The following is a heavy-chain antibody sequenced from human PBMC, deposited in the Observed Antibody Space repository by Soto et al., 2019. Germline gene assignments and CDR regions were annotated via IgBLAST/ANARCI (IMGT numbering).Heavy chain of an antibody. CDR3: ASGLVEYSSSWYDY. J-gene: IGHJ5*01. CDR1: GFTFSNSW. V-gene: IGHV3-74*01. CDR2: INSDGSSP. D-gene: IGHD6-13*01. Sequence: EVQLVESGGGLVQPGGSLRLSCAASGFTFSNSWMHWVRQAPGKVLVWVSRINSDGSSPSYADSVKGRFTISRDNAKDTLYLQMNSLRAEDTAVYYCASGLVEYSSSWYDYWGHGTLVTVSS.